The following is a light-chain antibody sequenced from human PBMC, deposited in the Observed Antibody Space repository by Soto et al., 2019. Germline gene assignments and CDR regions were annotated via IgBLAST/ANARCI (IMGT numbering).Light chain of an antibody. CDR3: QQYNSYSPDT. J-gene: IGKJ3*01. CDR2: DAS. CDR1: QSISSW. Sequence: DIQMTQSPSTLSASVGDRVTITCRASQSISSWLAWYQQKPGKAPKLLIYDASSLESGVPSRFSGSGSGTEFTLTISSLQPDDFATYYCQQYNSYSPDTFGTGTKVDIK. V-gene: IGKV1-5*01.